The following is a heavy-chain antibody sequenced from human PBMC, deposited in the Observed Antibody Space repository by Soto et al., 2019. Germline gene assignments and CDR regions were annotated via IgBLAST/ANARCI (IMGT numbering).Heavy chain of an antibody. Sequence: GGSLRLSCAASGFTFSSYAMSWVRQAPGKGLEWVSAISGSGGSTYYADSVKGRFTISRDNSKNTLYLQMNSLRAEDTAVYYCAKDARTCSGGSCYSGGGAFDIWGQGTMVTVSS. J-gene: IGHJ3*02. CDR1: GFTFSSYA. V-gene: IGHV3-23*01. D-gene: IGHD2-15*01. CDR2: ISGSGGST. CDR3: AKDARTCSGGSCYSGGGAFDI.